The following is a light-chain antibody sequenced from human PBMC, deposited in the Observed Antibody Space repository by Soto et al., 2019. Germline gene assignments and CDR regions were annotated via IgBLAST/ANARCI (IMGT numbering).Light chain of an antibody. CDR2: DVS. CDR3: SSYRGSSTHV. J-gene: IGLJ1*01. V-gene: IGLV2-14*01. Sequence: QSVLTQPASVSGSPGQSITISCTGTSSDVGTYNFVSWYQQHPGKAPKLMIYDVSNRPSGVSDRFSGSKSGNTASLTISGLQAEDEADYYCSSYRGSSTHVFGTGTKVTVL. CDR1: SSDVGTYNF.